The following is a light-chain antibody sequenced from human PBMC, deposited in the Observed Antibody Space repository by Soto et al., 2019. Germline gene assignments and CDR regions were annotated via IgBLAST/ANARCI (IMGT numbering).Light chain of an antibody. CDR1: QSVSRK. CDR3: HQRSKWPLT. V-gene: IGKV3-11*01. J-gene: IGKJ4*01. CDR2: GAS. Sequence: EVLMTQSPATLSVSPGDRATLSCRASQSVSRKLAWYQQTRGQAPRLFIYGASSRATGIPDRFSGSGSGTDFTLTISGLEPEDVAVYYCHQRSKWPLTFGGGTKVDIK.